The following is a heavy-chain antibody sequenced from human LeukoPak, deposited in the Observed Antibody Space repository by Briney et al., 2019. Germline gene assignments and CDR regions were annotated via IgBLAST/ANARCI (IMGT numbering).Heavy chain of an antibody. CDR1: GFSFSSDS. CDR2: ITASGTAM. CDR3: ASSGSYRFDY. Sequence: GGSLRLSSAASGFSFSSDSMNWVRQAPGKGLEWVSHITASGTAMFYADSVKGRFTISRDNAKNSLYLQMNGLRDEDTAVYYCASSGSYRFDYWGQGTLVTVSS. D-gene: IGHD1-26*01. V-gene: IGHV3-48*02. J-gene: IGHJ4*02.